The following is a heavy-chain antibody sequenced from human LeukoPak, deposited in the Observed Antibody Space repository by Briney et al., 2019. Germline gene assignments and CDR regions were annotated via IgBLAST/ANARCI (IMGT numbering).Heavy chain of an antibody. D-gene: IGHD3-22*01. CDR3: TRPSYDSSVSGVVY. Sequence: GGSLRLSCATSGFTFSGSAIHWVRQASGKGLEWVGGIRSKANSYATTDVASVRGRFSISRDDSKNTAYLQMNSLKTEDTAVYYCTRPSYDSSVSGVVYWGQGTLVTVSS. CDR1: GFTFSGSA. CDR2: IRSKANSYAT. J-gene: IGHJ4*02. V-gene: IGHV3-73*01.